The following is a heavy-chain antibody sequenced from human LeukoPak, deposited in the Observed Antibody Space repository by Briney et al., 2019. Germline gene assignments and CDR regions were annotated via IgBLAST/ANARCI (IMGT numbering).Heavy chain of an antibody. CDR1: GFTFSDHY. D-gene: IGHD1-14*01. CDR2: IRKKAQKYST. V-gene: IGHV3-72*01. CDR3: TGCGNRYYFGLDV. J-gene: IGHJ6*02. Sequence: GGSLRLSCAASGFTFSDHYMDWVRQAPGKGLEWVGRIRKKAQKYSTEYAASVKGRFTISRDDSQNSVYLQMNSLKTDDTAVYYCTGCGNRYYFGLDVWGQGTTVTVSS.